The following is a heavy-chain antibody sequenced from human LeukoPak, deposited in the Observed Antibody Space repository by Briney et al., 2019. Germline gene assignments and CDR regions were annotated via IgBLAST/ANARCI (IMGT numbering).Heavy chain of an antibody. CDR1: GFIFSSYA. D-gene: IGHD2-15*01. Sequence: GGSLRLSCAASGFIFSSYAMNWVRQAPGKGLEWVSYISSSGSTIYYADSVKGRFTISRDNAKNSLYLQMNSLRAEDTAVYYCAREDCSGGSCYWDYWGQGTLVTVSS. CDR3: AREDCSGGSCYWDY. J-gene: IGHJ4*02. V-gene: IGHV3-48*04. CDR2: ISSSGSTI.